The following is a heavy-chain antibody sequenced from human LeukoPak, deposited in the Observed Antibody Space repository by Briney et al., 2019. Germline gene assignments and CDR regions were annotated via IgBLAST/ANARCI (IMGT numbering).Heavy chain of an antibody. D-gene: IGHD4-23*01. J-gene: IGHJ4*02. CDR3: ARGYVGVTPAFDY. CDR1: GYPFTDYY. Sequence: ASVKVSCKASGYPFTDYYMHWVRQAPGQGLEWMGWIIPNSGDTKYERKFQGRVTMTRDTSISTTYMELSGLRSDDTAAYYCARGYVGVTPAFDYWGQGALVTVSS. V-gene: IGHV1-2*02. CDR2: IIPNSGDT.